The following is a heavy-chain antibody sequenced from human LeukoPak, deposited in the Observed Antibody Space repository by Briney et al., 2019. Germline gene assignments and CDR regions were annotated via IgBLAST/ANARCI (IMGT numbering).Heavy chain of an antibody. CDR1: GGSISSYY. Sequence: SETLSLTCTVSGGSISSYYWSWIRQPPGKGLEWIGYIYYSGSTNYNPSLKRRVTISVDTSKNQFSLKLSSVTAADTAVYYCAREPRGGGDIWGQGTMVTVSS. V-gene: IGHV4-59*01. J-gene: IGHJ3*02. CDR3: AREPRGGGDI. D-gene: IGHD3-10*01. CDR2: IYYSGST.